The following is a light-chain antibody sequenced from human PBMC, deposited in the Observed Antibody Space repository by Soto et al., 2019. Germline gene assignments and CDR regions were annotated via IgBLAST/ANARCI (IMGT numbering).Light chain of an antibody. CDR1: QSVSSN. Sequence: DIVMTQSPATLPVSPGERATLSCRASQSVSSNLAWYQQKPGQAPRFLIYGASTRATGIPARFSGSGSGTEFTLTISSLQSEDFAVYYCQQYGSSGTFGQGTKVDIK. J-gene: IGKJ1*01. CDR2: GAS. CDR3: QQYGSSGT. V-gene: IGKV3-15*01.